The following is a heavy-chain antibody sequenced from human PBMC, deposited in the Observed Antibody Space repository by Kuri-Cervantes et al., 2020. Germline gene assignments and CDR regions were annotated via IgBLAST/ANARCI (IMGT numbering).Heavy chain of an antibody. Sequence: GGSLRLSCAASGFTFSSYSMNWVRQAPGKGLEWVSYISSSSSTIYYADSVKGRFTISRDNAKNSLYLQMNSLRDEDTAVYYCARDLFGALVGPAAIYYWGQGTLVTVSS. CDR3: ARDLFGALVGPAAIYY. CDR2: ISSSSSTI. D-gene: IGHD2-2*01. CDR1: GFTFSSYS. V-gene: IGHV3-48*02. J-gene: IGHJ4*02.